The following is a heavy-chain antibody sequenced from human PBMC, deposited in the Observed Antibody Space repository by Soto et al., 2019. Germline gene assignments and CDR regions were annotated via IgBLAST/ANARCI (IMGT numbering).Heavy chain of an antibody. Sequence: VQLLESGGGLVQPEGSLRLSCAASGFTFSNYAMSWVRQAPGKGLEWVSAVSGSGGSTYYVDSVKGRFTISRDNSKNALYLQMNSLRAEDTAVYYCAKTYGVMEGDFDFWGQGTLVTVSS. CDR3: AKTYGVMEGDFDF. CDR2: VSGSGGST. V-gene: IGHV3-23*01. J-gene: IGHJ4*02. CDR1: GFTFSNYA. D-gene: IGHD3-16*01.